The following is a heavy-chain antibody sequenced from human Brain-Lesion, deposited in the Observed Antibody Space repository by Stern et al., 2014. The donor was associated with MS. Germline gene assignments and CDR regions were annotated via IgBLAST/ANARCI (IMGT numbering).Heavy chain of an antibody. CDR2: ISWNSGTI. Sequence: QLVESGGDLVQPGRSLRLSCAAFGFTFDDYALPWVRHAPGKGLEWVAGISWNSGTIGYADSVKGRFTTSRDNAYSSLYLQMNSLRPEDTALYYCARDITGSSAYFAYWGQGTLVTVSS. D-gene: IGHD1-14*01. J-gene: IGHJ4*02. V-gene: IGHV3-9*01. CDR3: ARDITGSSAYFAY. CDR1: GFTFDDYA.